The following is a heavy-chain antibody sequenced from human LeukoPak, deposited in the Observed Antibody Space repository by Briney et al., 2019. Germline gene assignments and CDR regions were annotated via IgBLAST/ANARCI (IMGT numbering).Heavy chain of an antibody. Sequence: GESLRLSCAASGFTFSSYEMNWVRQAPGKGLEWVSYISSSGSTIYYADSVKGRFTISRDNAKNSLYLQMNSLRAEDTAVYYCARVRDYDFWSGYPYYYYGMDVWGQGTTVTVSS. CDR3: ARVRDYDFWSGYPYYYYGMDV. CDR2: ISSSGSTI. D-gene: IGHD3-3*01. CDR1: GFTFSSYE. V-gene: IGHV3-48*03. J-gene: IGHJ6*02.